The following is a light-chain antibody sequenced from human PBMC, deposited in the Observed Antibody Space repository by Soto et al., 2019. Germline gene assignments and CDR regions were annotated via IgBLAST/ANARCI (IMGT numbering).Light chain of an antibody. Sequence: QSVLTQPPSASGSPGQSVTIYCTGTSSDVGGYNYVSWYHQHPGKAPKLMIYEVSKRPSGVPDRFSGSKSGNTASLTVSGLQAEDEAEYYCSAYAGRSNFVVFGGGTKLTVL. CDR2: EVS. CDR3: SAYAGRSNFVV. J-gene: IGLJ2*01. CDR1: SSDVGGYNY. V-gene: IGLV2-8*01.